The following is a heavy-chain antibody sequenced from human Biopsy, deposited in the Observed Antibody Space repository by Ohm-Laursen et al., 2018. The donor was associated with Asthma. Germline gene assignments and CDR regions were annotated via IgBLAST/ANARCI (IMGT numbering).Heavy chain of an antibody. CDR3: AKDRVAGRSYYFDY. CDR1: GFNFHNYG. Sequence: SLRLSCAATGFNFHNYGMNWVRRAPGKGLEWVAQILFDGRKINYPDSVKGRFTISRDNSKNMVYLQMNSLRPEDTAAYYCAKDRVAGRSYYFDYWGQGSLVSVSS. J-gene: IGHJ4*02. V-gene: IGHV3-30*18. CDR2: ILFDGRKI. D-gene: IGHD6-13*01.